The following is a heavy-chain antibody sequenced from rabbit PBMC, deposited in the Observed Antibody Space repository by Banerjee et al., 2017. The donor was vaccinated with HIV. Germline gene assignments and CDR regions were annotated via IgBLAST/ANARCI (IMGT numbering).Heavy chain of an antibody. CDR3: ARITDTSGMAL. V-gene: IGHV1S29*01. J-gene: IGHJ4*01. Sequence: QEQLKETGGGLVQPGGSLTLSCKASGFDFSSYYMNWVRQAPGEGLEYIGTISTGGRAYYASWVNGRFTISKDNAQNTVFLQMTSLTAADTATYFCARITDTSGMALWGPGTLVTVS. CDR1: GFDFSSYY. D-gene: IGHD1-1*01. CDR2: ISTGGRA.